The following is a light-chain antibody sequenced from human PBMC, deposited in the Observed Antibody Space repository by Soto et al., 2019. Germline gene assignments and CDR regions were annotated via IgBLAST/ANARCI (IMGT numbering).Light chain of an antibody. Sequence: EIVLTQSPGTLSLSPGERATLSCRASQDIGTKLAWYQQKPGQAPSLLMYDVSTRASAAPARFSGSGSGSEFTLTISSLQSEDFAIYFCQQYYHWRTFGQGTKVDIK. J-gene: IGKJ1*01. V-gene: IGKV3-15*01. CDR2: DVS. CDR1: QDIGTK. CDR3: QQYYHWRT.